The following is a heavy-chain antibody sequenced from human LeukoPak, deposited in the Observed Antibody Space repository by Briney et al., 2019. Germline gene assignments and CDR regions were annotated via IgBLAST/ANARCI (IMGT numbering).Heavy chain of an antibody. D-gene: IGHD5-24*01. CDR3: AKDLAEMATIIDY. V-gene: IGHV3-23*01. CDR1: GFTFTDYW. Sequence: PGGSLRLSCAASGFTFTDYWMHWVRQAPGKGLVWVSAISGSGGSTYYADSVKGRFTISRDNSKNTLYLQMNSLRAEDTAVYYCAKDLAEMATIIDYWGQGTLVTVSS. J-gene: IGHJ4*02. CDR2: ISGSGGST.